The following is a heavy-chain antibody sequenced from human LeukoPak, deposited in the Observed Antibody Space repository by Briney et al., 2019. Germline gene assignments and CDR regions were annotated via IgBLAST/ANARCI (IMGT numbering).Heavy chain of an antibody. D-gene: IGHD3-22*01. CDR3: ASVPDDASGNSRYYFKT. J-gene: IGHJ4*02. Sequence: GGSLRLSCVASGFRLYAFGMSWVRHVPGKGLEWVSGIEWNGGRREYADSVKGRFTISRDNAKNSLYLQMKNLRAEDTALYYCASVPDDASGNSRYYFKTWGQGTLVTVSS. CDR1: GFRLYAFG. V-gene: IGHV3-20*04. CDR2: IEWNGGRR.